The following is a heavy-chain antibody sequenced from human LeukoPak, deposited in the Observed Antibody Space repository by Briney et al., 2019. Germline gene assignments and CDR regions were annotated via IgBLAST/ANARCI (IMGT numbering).Heavy chain of an antibody. V-gene: IGHV4-4*07. CDR1: GGSISSYY. D-gene: IGHD3-22*01. CDR3: ARAHLSHYCDSSGYYYGSWFDP. J-gene: IGHJ5*02. Sequence: SETLSLTCTVSGGSISSYYWSWIRQPAGKGLERIGRIYTSGSTNYNPSLKSRVTMSVDTSKNQFSLKLSSVTAADTAVYYCARAHLSHYCDSSGYYYGSWFDPWGQGTLVTVSS. CDR2: IYTSGST.